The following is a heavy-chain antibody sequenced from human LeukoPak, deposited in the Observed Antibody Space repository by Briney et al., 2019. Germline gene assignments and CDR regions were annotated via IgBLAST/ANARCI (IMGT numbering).Heavy chain of an antibody. D-gene: IGHD3-10*01. V-gene: IGHV4-59*08. CDR3: ARQGGSGSYIAY. CDR1: GGAISSDY. J-gene: IGHJ4*02. Sequence: SETLSLTCTVSGGAISSDYWSWIRQPPGKGLEWIGYIYYSGSTNYNPSLKSRVTISVDTSKNQFSLRLSSVTAADTAMYYCARQGGSGSYIAYWGQGTLVTVSS. CDR2: IYYSGST.